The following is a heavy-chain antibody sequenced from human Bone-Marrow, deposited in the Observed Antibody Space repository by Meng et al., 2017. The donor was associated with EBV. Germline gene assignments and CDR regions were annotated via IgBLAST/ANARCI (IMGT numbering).Heavy chain of an antibody. CDR2: ISGYDGNT. J-gene: IGHJ4*02. D-gene: IGHD2-21*01. V-gene: IGHV1-18*01. Sequence: VQLGQYGAEVKKPGASGKVFCKASGYTFSNYGIAWVRQAPGQGLEWMGWISGYDGNTNYEQKFQGRVTMTTDTSTSTAYMDLRSLRSDDTAVYYCARIGRFCGGDCYADYWGQGTLVTVSS. CDR1: GYTFSNYG. CDR3: ARIGRFCGGDCYADY.